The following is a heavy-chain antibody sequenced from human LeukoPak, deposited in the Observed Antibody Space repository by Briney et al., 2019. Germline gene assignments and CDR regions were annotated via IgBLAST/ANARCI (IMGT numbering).Heavy chain of an antibody. D-gene: IGHD3-10*01. J-gene: IGHJ4*02. Sequence: GGSLRLSCAASGFTFSSYSMNWVRQAPGKGLEWVSYISSSSSTIYYADSVKGRFTISRDNAKNSLYLQMNSLRAEDTALYYCAKENYYYGSFFDYWGQGTLVTVSS. V-gene: IGHV3-48*04. CDR2: ISSSSSTI. CDR3: AKENYYYGSFFDY. CDR1: GFTFSSYS.